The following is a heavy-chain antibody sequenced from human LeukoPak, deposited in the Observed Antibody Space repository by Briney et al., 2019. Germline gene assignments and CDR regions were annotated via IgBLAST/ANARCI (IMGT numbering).Heavy chain of an antibody. V-gene: IGHV3-23*01. Sequence: PGGSLRLSCVASGFTFSNYAMSWVRQAPEKGLDWVSGIIDVGDTYYADSVKGRFTISRDSSKNTLYLQMNSLRAEDTATYYCAKDYCRGGNCPLPFFDSWGQGTLVTVSS. J-gene: IGHJ4*02. CDR3: AKDYCRGGNCPLPFFDS. CDR1: GFTFSNYA. D-gene: IGHD2-15*01. CDR2: IIDVGDT.